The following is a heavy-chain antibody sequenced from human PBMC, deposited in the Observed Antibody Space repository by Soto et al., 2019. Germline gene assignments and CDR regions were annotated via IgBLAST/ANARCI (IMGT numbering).Heavy chain of an antibody. J-gene: IGHJ4*02. CDR3: AREVVAGHFDY. Sequence: SETLSLTCTVSGGSISSYYWSWIRQPPGKGLEWIGYIYDSGSTSCSPSLKSRVTISVDTSKTQFSLKLSSVTAADTAVYYCAREVVAGHFDYWGQGTLVTVSS. D-gene: IGHD6-19*01. V-gene: IGHV4-59*01. CDR2: IYDSGST. CDR1: GGSISSYY.